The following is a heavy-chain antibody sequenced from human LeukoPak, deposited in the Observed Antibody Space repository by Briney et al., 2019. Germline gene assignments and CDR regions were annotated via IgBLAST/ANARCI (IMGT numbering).Heavy chain of an antibody. Sequence: SETPSLTCTVSGGSISSGGYYWSWIRQHPGKGLEWSGYIYYSGSTYYNPSLKSRVTISVDTSKNQFSLKLSSVTAADTAVYYCARDSTAAGGEYYFDYWGQGTLVTVSS. V-gene: IGHV4-31*03. CDR2: IYYSGST. J-gene: IGHJ4*02. CDR3: ARDSTAAGGEYYFDY. CDR1: GGSISSGGYY. D-gene: IGHD6-13*01.